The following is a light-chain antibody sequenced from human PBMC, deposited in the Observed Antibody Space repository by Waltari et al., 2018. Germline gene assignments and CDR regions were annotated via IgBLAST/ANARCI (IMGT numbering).Light chain of an antibody. CDR2: ATS. CDR1: QSVRSDL. CDR3: QQYGGSPEGFT. J-gene: IGKJ3*01. V-gene: IGKV3-20*01. Sequence: EVVLTQSPGTLSLSPGERATLSCRASQSVRSDLLAWYQQEPGRAPRLLIYATSSRATGIPDRFSGSGFGTDFTLTISRLEAEDFAVYYCQQYGGSPEGFTFGPGTTVDFK.